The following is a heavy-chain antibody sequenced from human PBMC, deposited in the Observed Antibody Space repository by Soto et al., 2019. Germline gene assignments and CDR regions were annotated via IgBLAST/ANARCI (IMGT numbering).Heavy chain of an antibody. Sequence: PWETLSLTCTVSGGSVSSGSYYWSWIRQPPGKGLEWIGYIYYSGSTNYNPSLKSRVTISVDTSKNQFSLKLSSVTAVDTAVYYCARENNWNLDYWGQGTLVTVSS. CDR2: IYYSGST. CDR1: GGSVSSGSYY. J-gene: IGHJ4*02. CDR3: ARENNWNLDY. V-gene: IGHV4-61*01. D-gene: IGHD1-1*01.